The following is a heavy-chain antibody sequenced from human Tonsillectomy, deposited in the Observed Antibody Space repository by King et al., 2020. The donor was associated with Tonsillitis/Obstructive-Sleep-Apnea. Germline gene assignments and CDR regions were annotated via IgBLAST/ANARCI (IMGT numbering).Heavy chain of an antibody. Sequence: VQLVESGAEVKKPGESLKISCKGSGYSFTSYWIGWVRQMPGKGLEWMGIIYPGDSDTRYSPCFQGQVTISADKSISTAYLQWSSLKASDTAMYYCARQAIVPAATYYYYMDVWGKGTTVTVSS. CDR2: IYPGDSDT. D-gene: IGHD2-2*01. CDR3: ARQAIVPAATYYYYMDV. CDR1: GYSFTSYW. J-gene: IGHJ6*03. V-gene: IGHV5-51*01.